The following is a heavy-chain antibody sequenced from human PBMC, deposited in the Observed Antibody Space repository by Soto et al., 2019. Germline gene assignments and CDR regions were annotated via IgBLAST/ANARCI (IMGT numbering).Heavy chain of an antibody. CDR2: MNPNSGNT. CDR1: GYTFTSYD. V-gene: IGHV1-8*01. CDR3: ARGRGYYDYFQP. Sequence: ASVKVSCKASGYTFTSYDINWVRQATGQGLEWMGWMNPNSGNTGYAQKYQGRVTMTRNTSISTAYMELSSLRSEDTAVYYCARGRGYYDYFQPCGHGTLVTVSS. D-gene: IGHD3-22*01. J-gene: IGHJ1*01.